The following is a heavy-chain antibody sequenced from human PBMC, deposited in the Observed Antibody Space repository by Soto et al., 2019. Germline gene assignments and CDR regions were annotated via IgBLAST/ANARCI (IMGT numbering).Heavy chain of an antibody. J-gene: IGHJ6*03. CDR2: GYYTGST. Sequence: SETLSLTCTVSGGSISNFYWSWIRQPPGKGLEWIGYGYYTGSTSYNPSLKRRVTFSAGSSRGQFSLRLNSVTAADTAVYYCARTVLGPDLLADSFVDYYYYMDVWGQGTTVTVSS. D-gene: IGHD3-9*01. V-gene: IGHV4-59*08. CDR3: ARTVLGPDLLADSFVDYYYYMDV. CDR1: GGSISNFY.